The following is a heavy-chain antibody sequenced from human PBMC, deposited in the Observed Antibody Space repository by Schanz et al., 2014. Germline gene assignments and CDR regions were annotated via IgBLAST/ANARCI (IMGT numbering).Heavy chain of an antibody. D-gene: IGHD1-20*01. Sequence: EVQLLESGGGLVQPGGSLGLSCAASGFTFSSYAMTWVRQAPGMGLEWVSAISGRDGSTYYADSVRGRFTISRDNSKNTLYLQMNSLRAEDTAVYYCANNWNLDYWGQGTLVTVSS. CDR1: GFTFSSYA. J-gene: IGHJ4*02. CDR3: ANNWNLDY. V-gene: IGHV3-23*01. CDR2: ISGRDGST.